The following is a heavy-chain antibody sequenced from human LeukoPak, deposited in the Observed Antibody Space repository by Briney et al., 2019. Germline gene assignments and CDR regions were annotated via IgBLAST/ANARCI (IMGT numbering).Heavy chain of an antibody. V-gene: IGHV3-74*01. Sequence: GGSLRLSCAASGFTFSSYWMHWVRQAPGKGLVWVSRNNSDGSSTSYADSVKGRFTISRDNAKNTLYLQMNSLRAEDTAVYYCAATYYDFWSGYSTDAFDIWGQGTMVTVSS. CDR2: NNSDGSST. J-gene: IGHJ3*02. D-gene: IGHD3-3*01. CDR3: AATYYDFWSGYSTDAFDI. CDR1: GFTFSSYW.